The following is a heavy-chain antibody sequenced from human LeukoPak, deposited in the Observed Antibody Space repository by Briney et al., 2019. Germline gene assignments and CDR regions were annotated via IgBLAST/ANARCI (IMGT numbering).Heavy chain of an antibody. J-gene: IGHJ4*02. D-gene: IGHD2/OR15-2a*01. CDR2: ISSSGSSI. CDR1: GFTFSDYD. CDR3: ARSKPSMGFDY. Sequence: GGSLRLSCAASGFTFSDYDMSWIRQAPGKGLEWLSYISSSGSSIYYADSVKGRFTISRDNAKNSLFLQMNSLRAEDTAVYYCARSKPSMGFDYWGQGTPVTVSS. V-gene: IGHV3-11*01.